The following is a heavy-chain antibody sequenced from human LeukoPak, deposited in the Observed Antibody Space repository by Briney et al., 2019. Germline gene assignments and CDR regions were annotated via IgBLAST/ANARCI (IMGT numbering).Heavy chain of an antibody. Sequence: GGSLRLSCSASGLTVSNAWMNWVRQAPGEGLDWVGRIASKTDGGATDYAAPVKGRFTISSDDSKNTLNLQMTSLKTEDTAVYYCTAGIRGDWGQGTLVTASS. V-gene: IGHV3-15*07. J-gene: IGHJ4*02. CDR1: GLTVSNAW. CDR3: TAGIRGD. CDR2: IASKTDGGAT. D-gene: IGHD3-10*01.